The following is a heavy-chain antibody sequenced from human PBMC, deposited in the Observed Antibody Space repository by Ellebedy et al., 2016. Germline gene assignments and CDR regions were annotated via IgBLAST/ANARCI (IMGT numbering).Heavy chain of an antibody. CDR1: GGSFSSYY. CDR2: IYYSGST. J-gene: IGHJ2*01. Sequence: SETLSLTXTVSGGSFSSYYWSWIRQPPGKGLEWIGYIYYSGSTNYNPSLKSRVTISVDTSKNQFSLKLSSVTAADTAVYYCARQSTMIVVAPWYFDLWGRGTLVTVSS. V-gene: IGHV4-59*08. D-gene: IGHD3-22*01. CDR3: ARQSTMIVVAPWYFDL.